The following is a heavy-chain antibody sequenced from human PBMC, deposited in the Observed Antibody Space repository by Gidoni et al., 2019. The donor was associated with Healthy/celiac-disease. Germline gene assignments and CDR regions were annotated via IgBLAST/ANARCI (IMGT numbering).Heavy chain of an antibody. CDR3: ARPSFSTYYYDSSGYKDY. J-gene: IGHJ4*02. CDR2: IYYSGST. Sequence: QLQLQESGPGLVKPSETLSLTCTVSGGSISSSSYYWGWIRQPPGKGLEWIGSIYYSGSTYYNPSLKSRVTISVDTSKNQFSLKLSSVTAADTAVYYCARPSFSTYYYDSSGYKDYWGQGTLVTVSS. D-gene: IGHD3-22*01. V-gene: IGHV4-39*01. CDR1: GGSISSSSYY.